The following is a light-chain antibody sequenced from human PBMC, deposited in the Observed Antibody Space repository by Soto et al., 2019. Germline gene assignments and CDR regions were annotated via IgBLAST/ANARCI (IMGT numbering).Light chain of an antibody. CDR1: QSVLYSSTNKNS. J-gene: IGKJ1*01. V-gene: IGKV4-1*01. Sequence: DIVMTQSPDCLAVSLGERATINCKSSQSVLYSSTNKNSLVWYQQKPGQPPKLLIYWASTRESGVPDRFSGSGSGTNFTLTITSLQAEDVAVYYCQQYYSIPRTFGQGTKVDIK. CDR2: WAS. CDR3: QQYYSIPRT.